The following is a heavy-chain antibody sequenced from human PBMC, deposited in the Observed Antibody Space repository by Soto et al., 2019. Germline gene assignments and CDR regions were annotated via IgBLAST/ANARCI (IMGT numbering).Heavy chain of an antibody. J-gene: IGHJ4*02. D-gene: IGHD1-26*01. CDR1: GSTLSRYW. CDR3: VKGQWELDY. V-gene: IGHV3-7*03. Sequence: EVQLVEAGGGLVQPGGSLRLSCAAFGSTLSRYWMNWVRQSPGKGLEWVANINQDGSEKSYVDSVKGRFRISRDNARNSLHLQMNSLRVDDTAVYYCVKGQWELDYWGQGTLVTVSS. CDR2: INQDGSEK.